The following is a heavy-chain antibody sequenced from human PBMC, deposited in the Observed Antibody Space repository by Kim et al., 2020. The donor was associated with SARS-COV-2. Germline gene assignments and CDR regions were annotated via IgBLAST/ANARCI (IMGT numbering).Heavy chain of an antibody. CDR1: GDRVSSNSAA. Sequence: SQTLSLTCAISGDRVSSNSAAWNWIRQSPSRGLEWLGRTYFRSKWYNDYAVSVKSRIAIKSDTSKNQFSLQLNSVTPEDTAIYYCVREEKFSGLGYAMDVWGQGTTVTVSS. CDR2: TYFRSKWYN. CDR3: VREEKFSGLGYAMDV. J-gene: IGHJ6*02. D-gene: IGHD6-25*01. V-gene: IGHV6-1*01.